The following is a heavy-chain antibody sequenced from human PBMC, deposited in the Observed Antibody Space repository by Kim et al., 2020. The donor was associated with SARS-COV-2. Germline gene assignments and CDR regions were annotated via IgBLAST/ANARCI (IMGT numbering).Heavy chain of an antibody. CDR2: ISGSGGSA. Sequence: GGSLRLSCAASGFTFSSYTMSWVRQAPGKGLEWVSTISGSGGSAYYADSVKGRFTISRDNSNNTLYLQMNSLRAEDTAVYYCAKDSLVRGVMEYWGQGTLVTVSS. CDR1: GFTFSSYT. CDR3: AKDSLVRGVMEY. V-gene: IGHV3-23*01. D-gene: IGHD3-10*01. J-gene: IGHJ4*02.